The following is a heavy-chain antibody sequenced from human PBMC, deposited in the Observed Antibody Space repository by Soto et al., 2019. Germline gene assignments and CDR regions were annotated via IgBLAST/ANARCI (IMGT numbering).Heavy chain of an antibody. V-gene: IGHV4-59*01. CDR2: LYYSGST. Sequence: PSETLSLTCTVSGGSISSNYWSWIRQPPGMGLEWIGYLYYSGSTNYNPSLQSRVTISLDTSKNQFSLELTSVTTADTAVYYCARGTDDYNGRYFDFWGRGTMVTVSS. D-gene: IGHD4-4*01. J-gene: IGHJ2*01. CDR1: GGSISSNY. CDR3: ARGTDDYNGRYFDF.